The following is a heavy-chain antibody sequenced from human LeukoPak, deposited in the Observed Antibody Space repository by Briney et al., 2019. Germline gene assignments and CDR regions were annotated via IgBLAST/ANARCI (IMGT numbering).Heavy chain of an antibody. CDR2: IYYSGST. J-gene: IGHJ4*02. V-gene: IGHV4-59*08. Sequence: PSETLSLTCTVSGGSISSYYWSWIRQPPGKGLEWIGYIYYSGSTNYNPSLKSRVTISVDTSKNQFSLKLSSVTAADTAVYYCARHKVMITSGGVIVPSSLDYWGQGTLVTVSS. CDR1: GGSISSYY. CDR3: ARHKVMITSGGVIVPSSLDY. D-gene: IGHD3-16*02.